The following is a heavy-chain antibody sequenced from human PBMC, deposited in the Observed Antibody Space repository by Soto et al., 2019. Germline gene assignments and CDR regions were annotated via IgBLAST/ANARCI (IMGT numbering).Heavy chain of an antibody. J-gene: IGHJ4*02. CDR1: GGSISGYH. V-gene: IGHV4-59*01. CDR3: ARGSTPSFDY. Sequence: SETLSLTCTVSGGSISGYHWSWFRQPPGKGLEWMAYIHYTGSTNYNPSLKSRVTISVDTSKNQFSLRLSSVTAADTAVYYCARGSTPSFDYWGRGTLVTVSS. D-gene: IGHD6-6*01. CDR2: IHYTGST.